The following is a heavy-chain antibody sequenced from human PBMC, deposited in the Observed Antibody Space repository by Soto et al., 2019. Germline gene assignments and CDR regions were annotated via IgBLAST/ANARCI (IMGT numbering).Heavy chain of an antibody. D-gene: IGHD6-19*01. CDR1: GFTFSSYG. V-gene: IGHV3-30*18. Sequence: GGSLRLSCAASGFTFSSYGMHWVRQAPGKGLEWVAVISYDGSNKYYADSVKGRFTISRDNSKNTLYLQMNSLRAEDTAVYYCAKDMGSGWPTVVDYWGQGTLVTVSS. CDR3: AKDMGSGWPTVVDY. J-gene: IGHJ4*02. CDR2: ISYDGSNK.